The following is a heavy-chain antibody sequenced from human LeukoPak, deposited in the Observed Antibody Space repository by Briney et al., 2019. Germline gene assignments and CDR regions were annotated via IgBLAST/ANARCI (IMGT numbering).Heavy chain of an antibody. J-gene: IGHJ6*03. Sequence: SETLSLTCAVYGGSFSGYYWSWIRQPPGKGLDWIGEISHTGNNNYNPALRSRVTISVDTSKNQLSLKLSSVTAADTAVYFCARGLHYYYYMDVWGTGTTVTASS. CDR1: GGSFSGYY. V-gene: IGHV4-34*01. CDR3: ARGLHYYYYMDV. CDR2: ISHTGNN.